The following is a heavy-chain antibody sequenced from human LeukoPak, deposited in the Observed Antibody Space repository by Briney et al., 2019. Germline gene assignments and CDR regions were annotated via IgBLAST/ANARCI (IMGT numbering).Heavy chain of an antibody. CDR1: GGSISSGCYG. J-gene: IGHJ4*02. Sequence: SETLSLTCAVSGGSISSGCYGWSWILQPPGKGLEWIGYIYHSGSTYYNPSLKSRVTISVDRSKNQFSLKLSAVTAADTAVYYCARAVGSGSSFDYWGQGTLVTVSS. D-gene: IGHD3-10*01. CDR3: ARAVGSGSSFDY. CDR2: IYHSGST. V-gene: IGHV4-30-2*01.